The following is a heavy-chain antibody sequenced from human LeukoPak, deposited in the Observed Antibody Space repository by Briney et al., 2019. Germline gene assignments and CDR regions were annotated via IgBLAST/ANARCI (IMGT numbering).Heavy chain of an antibody. V-gene: IGHV3-23*01. CDR1: KFNFHNYG. D-gene: IGHD3-3*01. Sequence: GGSLRLSCTTPKFNFHNYGLTWVRQAPGKELEWVSAISGSGGSTYYADSVKGRFTISRDNSKNTLYLQMNSLRAEDTAVYYCAKEDYDSRGFDYWGQGTLVTVSS. CDR3: AKEDYDSRGFDY. J-gene: IGHJ4*02. CDR2: ISGSGGST.